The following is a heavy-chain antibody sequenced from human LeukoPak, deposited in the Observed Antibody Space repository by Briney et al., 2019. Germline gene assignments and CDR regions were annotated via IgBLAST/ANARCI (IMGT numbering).Heavy chain of an antibody. Sequence: SSVKVSCKASGGTFSSYTISWVRQAPGQGLEWMGRIIPILGIANYAQKFQGRVTITADTSTDTAYMELSSLRSEDTAVYYCATVGTDPDFYFDYWGQGTLVTVSS. CDR3: ATVGTDPDFYFDY. D-gene: IGHD3-3*01. CDR1: GGTFSSYT. J-gene: IGHJ4*02. V-gene: IGHV1-69*02. CDR2: IIPILGIA.